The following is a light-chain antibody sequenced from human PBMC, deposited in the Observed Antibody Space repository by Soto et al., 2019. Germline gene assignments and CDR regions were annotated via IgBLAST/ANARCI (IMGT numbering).Light chain of an antibody. CDR3: QQRSNWPIT. CDR2: DAS. CDR1: QSVSSY. V-gene: IGKV3-11*01. Sequence: EIVLTQSPSTLSLSPRERATLSCRASQSVSSYLALHQQKPGQAPRLLIYDASNRATGIPARFSGSGSGTDFTLTISSLEPEDFAVYYCQQRSNWPITFGQGTRLEI. J-gene: IGKJ5*01.